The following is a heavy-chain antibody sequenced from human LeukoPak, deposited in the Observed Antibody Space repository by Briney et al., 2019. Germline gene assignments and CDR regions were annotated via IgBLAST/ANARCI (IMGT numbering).Heavy chain of an antibody. J-gene: IGHJ3*02. CDR1: GFTFSSYA. CDR2: VKENGNEQ. D-gene: IGHD1-26*01. CDR3: ARGPGDFDASDI. V-gene: IGHV3-7*01. Sequence: GGSLRLSCAASGFTFSSYAMSWVRQAPGKGPEWVAHVKENGNEQYYADSVEGRFTISRDNAKRSLFLQMNNLRVEDTVVYYCARGPGDFDASDIWGQGTMVTVSS.